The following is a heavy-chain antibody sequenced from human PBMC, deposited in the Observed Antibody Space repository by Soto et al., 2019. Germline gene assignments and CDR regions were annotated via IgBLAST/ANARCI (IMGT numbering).Heavy chain of an antibody. Sequence: ASVKVSCKASGYTFTSYGISWVRQAPGQGLEWMGWISAYNGNTNYAQKLQGRVTMTTDTSTSTAYVELRSLRSDDTAVYYCARVGYSSGWYGDFDYWGQGTLVTVSS. CDR2: ISAYNGNT. V-gene: IGHV1-18*01. D-gene: IGHD6-19*01. J-gene: IGHJ4*02. CDR3: ARVGYSSGWYGDFDY. CDR1: GYTFTSYG.